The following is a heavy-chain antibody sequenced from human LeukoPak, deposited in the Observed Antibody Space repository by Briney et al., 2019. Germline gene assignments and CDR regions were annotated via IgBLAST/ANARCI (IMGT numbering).Heavy chain of an antibody. CDR1: GNRFISYW. CDR3: ASHQLGGPFDY. D-gene: IGHD2-2*01. J-gene: IGHJ4*02. CDR2: IYPGDSDT. Sequence: GGPLQISCKCSGNRFISYWIGWVRQMPGKGLEGMGLIYPGDSDTRYSPSFQGQVNISADKSISTAYLQWSSLKASDTAMYYCASHQLGGPFDYWGQGTLVTVSS. V-gene: IGHV5-51*01.